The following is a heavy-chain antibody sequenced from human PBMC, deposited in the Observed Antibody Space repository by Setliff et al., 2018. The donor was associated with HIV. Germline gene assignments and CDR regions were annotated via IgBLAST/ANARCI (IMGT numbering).Heavy chain of an antibody. J-gene: IGHJ6*03. D-gene: IGHD4-17*01. V-gene: IGHV4-39*07. CDR2: IYYSGNT. Sequence: SETLSLTCTVSGGSIKSSSYYWGWIRQPPGKGLEWIGSIYYSGNTYYNPSLKSRVTISVDTSKNQFSLKLSSVTAADTAMYYCARDMTTVTYYYYYYYMDVWGKGTTVTVSS. CDR1: GGSIKSSSYY. CDR3: ARDMTTVTYYYYYYYMDV.